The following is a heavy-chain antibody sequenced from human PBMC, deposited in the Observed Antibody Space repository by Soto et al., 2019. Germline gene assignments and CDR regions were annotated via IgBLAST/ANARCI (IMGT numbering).Heavy chain of an antibody. V-gene: IGHV4-31*03. CDR1: GGSISSGDYY. CDR3: ARRDRSGFSYWLDT. D-gene: IGHD3-22*01. CDR2: TYFSGTT. Sequence: SETLSLTCTVSGGSISSGDYYWSWIRQHPGKGLEWIGTTYFSGTTYYNPSPKSRVTISVDTSKSQFSLKLSSVTAADTAVYYCARRDRSGFSYWLDTWGQGTLVTVSS. J-gene: IGHJ5*02.